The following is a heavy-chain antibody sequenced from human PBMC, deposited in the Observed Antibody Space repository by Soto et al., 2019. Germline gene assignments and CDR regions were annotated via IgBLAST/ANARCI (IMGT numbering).Heavy chain of an antibody. V-gene: IGHV4-61*01. J-gene: IGHJ6*02. CDR2: IYCSGLT. D-gene: IGHD2-15*01. CDR1: GGSVSSGSYY. CDR3: APLSVSLSGPYGIHV. Sequence: SETLSLTCTVTGGSVSSGSYYWSWIRQPPGKGLEWIGYIYCSGLTYYNPSLKSRVTLSVDTSKNQFSVRLNSVTAADTAVYYCAPLSVSLSGPYGIHVWGQGTTVTVSS.